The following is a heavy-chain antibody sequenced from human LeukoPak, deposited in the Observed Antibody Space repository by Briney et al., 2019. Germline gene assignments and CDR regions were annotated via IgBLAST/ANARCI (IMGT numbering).Heavy chain of an antibody. CDR2: INPNSGGT. Sequence: ASVKVSCKASGYTFTSYYMHWVRQAPGQGLEWMGWINPNSGGTNYAQKFQGRVTMTRDTSISTAYMELSRLRSDDTAVYYCARDYDILTSPPLYYFDYWGQGTLVTVSS. CDR3: ARDYDILTSPPLYYFDY. V-gene: IGHV1-2*02. J-gene: IGHJ4*02. D-gene: IGHD3-9*01. CDR1: GYTFTSYY.